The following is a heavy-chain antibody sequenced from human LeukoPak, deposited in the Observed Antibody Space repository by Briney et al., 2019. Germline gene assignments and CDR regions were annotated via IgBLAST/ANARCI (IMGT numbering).Heavy chain of an antibody. D-gene: IGHD2-2*01. Sequence: TGRSLRLSCAASGFTFSSYAMHWVRQAPGKGLEWVAVISYDGSNKYYADSVKGRFTISRDNSKNTLYLQMNSLRAEDTAVYYCAKVWPSIRGVVPEIWGQGTMVTVSS. J-gene: IGHJ3*02. CDR1: GFTFSSYA. CDR3: AKVWPSIRGVVPEI. V-gene: IGHV3-30-3*01. CDR2: ISYDGSNK.